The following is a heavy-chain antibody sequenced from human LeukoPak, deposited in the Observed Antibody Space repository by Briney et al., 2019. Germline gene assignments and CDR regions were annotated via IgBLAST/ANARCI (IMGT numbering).Heavy chain of an antibody. D-gene: IGHD4-17*01. CDR3: ACGDHLDY. Sequence: SAGSLTLSCAASGFTVSSNYMSWHRQAPGKGLEWVSVIYSGVRTNYADSVKDRFTISRDNSKNTLYLQMNSLRAEDTAVYYCACGDHLDYWGQGTLVTVSS. J-gene: IGHJ4*02. CDR2: IYSGVRT. V-gene: IGHV3-66*01. CDR1: GFTVSSNY.